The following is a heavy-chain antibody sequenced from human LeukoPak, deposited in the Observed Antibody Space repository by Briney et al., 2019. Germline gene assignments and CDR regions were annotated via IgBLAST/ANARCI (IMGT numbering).Heavy chain of an antibody. CDR3: ARTISSSGIYYYNYMDV. CDR2: IYSGGST. D-gene: IGHD6-6*01. Sequence: PGGSLRLSCAASGFTVSSNYMSWVRQAPGKGLEWVSVIYSGGSTYYADSVKGRFTFSRDNSKNTLYLQMNSLRAEDTAVYYCARTISSSGIYYYNYMDVWGKGTTVTVSS. J-gene: IGHJ6*03. V-gene: IGHV3-53*01. CDR1: GFTVSSNY.